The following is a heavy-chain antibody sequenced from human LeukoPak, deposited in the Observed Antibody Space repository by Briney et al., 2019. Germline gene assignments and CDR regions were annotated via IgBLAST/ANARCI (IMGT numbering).Heavy chain of an antibody. CDR3: ARHLPSTYYYDSSAYAPDDY. J-gene: IGHJ4*02. D-gene: IGHD3-22*01. Sequence: GECRKISCNGSGFSFTSYWISWVRQLPGKGLEWMGRIDPSDSYTNYSPSFQGHVTISADKSISTAYLQWSSLKASDTAMYYCARHLPSTYYYDSSAYAPDDYWGQGTLVTVSS. CDR2: IDPSDSYT. V-gene: IGHV5-10-1*01. CDR1: GFSFTSYW.